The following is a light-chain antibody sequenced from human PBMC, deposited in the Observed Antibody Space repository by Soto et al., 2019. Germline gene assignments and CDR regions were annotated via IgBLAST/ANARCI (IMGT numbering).Light chain of an antibody. CDR3: QPSNPYTPCA. Sequence: IRITRSPSSGSASVGDRVAITCRASQSIRNWLAWYQQKPGKAPELLIYDASSLETGVPSRFSGSGSGTEFTLTISSLQPDDFATYSCQPSNPYTPCAFGQGTKVDIK. V-gene: IGKV1-5*01. CDR1: QSIRNW. J-gene: IGKJ1*01. CDR2: DAS.